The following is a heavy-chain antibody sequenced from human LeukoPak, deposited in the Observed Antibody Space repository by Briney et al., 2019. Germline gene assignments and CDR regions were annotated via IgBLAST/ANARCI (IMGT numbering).Heavy chain of an antibody. J-gene: IGHJ3*02. CDR1: GFTFSSYA. Sequence: PGGSLRLSCAASGFTFSSYAMSWVRQAPGKGLEWVSAISGSGGSTYYADSVKGRFTISRDNSKNTLYLQMNSLKTEDTAVYYCTTGPSWYIAFDIWGQGTMVTVSS. CDR3: TTGPSWYIAFDI. V-gene: IGHV3-23*01. CDR2: ISGSGGST. D-gene: IGHD6-13*01.